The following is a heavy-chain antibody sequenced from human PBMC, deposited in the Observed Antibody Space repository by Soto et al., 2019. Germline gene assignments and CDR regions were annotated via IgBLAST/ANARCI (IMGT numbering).Heavy chain of an antibody. Sequence: SVKVSCKASGGTFSSYAISWVRQAPGQGLEWMGGIIPIFGTANYAQKLQGRVTMTTDTSTSTAYMELRSLRSDDTAVYYCARGRYSYGFDAFDIWGQGTMVTVSS. D-gene: IGHD5-18*01. CDR1: GGTFSSYA. CDR2: IIPIFGTA. J-gene: IGHJ3*02. CDR3: ARGRYSYGFDAFDI. V-gene: IGHV1-69*05.